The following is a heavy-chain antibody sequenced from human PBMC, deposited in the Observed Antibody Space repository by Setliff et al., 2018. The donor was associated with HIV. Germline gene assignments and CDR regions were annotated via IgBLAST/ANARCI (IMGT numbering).Heavy chain of an antibody. CDR1: GFSFSSYG. CDR3: ARYALAVPGYHNAFDI. D-gene: IGHD6-19*01. CDR2: ISSTSSNI. V-gene: IGHV3-48*01. J-gene: IGHJ3*02. Sequence: GGSLRLSCAASGFSFSSYGMNWVRQAPGKGLEWVSYISSTSSNIYYVDSVEGRFTISRDNADNSLYLQMNSLSAEDTAVYYCARYALAVPGYHNAFDIWGQGTMVTVSS.